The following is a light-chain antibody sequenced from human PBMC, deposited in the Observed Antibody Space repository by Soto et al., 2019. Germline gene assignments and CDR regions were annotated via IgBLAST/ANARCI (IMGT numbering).Light chain of an antibody. J-gene: IGKJ1*01. Sequence: DIQVTQAPSSLSASVGDTVPITCRTSQSISSYLSWYQQKPGKAPKLLIYAAYTLQSGVPSRFSGSGSGTEFTLTISSLQPEDFAAYYCQQSYDMPWTFGQGTKVDIK. V-gene: IGKV1-39*01. CDR1: QSISSY. CDR3: QQSYDMPWT. CDR2: AAY.